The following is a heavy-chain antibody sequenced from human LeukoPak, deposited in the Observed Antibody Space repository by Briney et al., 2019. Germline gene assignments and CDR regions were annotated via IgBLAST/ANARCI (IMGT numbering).Heavy chain of an antibody. V-gene: IGHV1-46*01. CDR3: IYAAGMGFDY. Sequence: ASVKVSCKASGYTFTSYYMHWVRQAPGQGLEWMGIINPSGGSTGYAQKFQGRVTMTRDTSTSTVYMELSSLRSEDTAVYYCIYAAGMGFDYWGQGTLVTVSS. D-gene: IGHD6-19*01. J-gene: IGHJ4*02. CDR1: GYTFTSYY. CDR2: INPSGGST.